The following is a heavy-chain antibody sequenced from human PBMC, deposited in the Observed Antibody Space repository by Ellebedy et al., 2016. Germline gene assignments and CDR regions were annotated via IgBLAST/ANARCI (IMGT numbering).Heavy chain of an antibody. D-gene: IGHD3-10*01. CDR3: ARHQPSYGSGSYYTNYYGMDV. CDR2: IYFSGST. J-gene: IGHJ6*02. V-gene: IGHV4-39*01. Sequence: SETLSLTCTVYGGSISRSTYYWGWLRTPPGKELVWIGMIYFSGSTYYNPSLKSRVTLSVDTSKKQLSLRLSSVTAADTAVYYCARHQPSYGSGSYYTNYYGMDVWGQGTMVTVSS. CDR1: GGSISRSTYY.